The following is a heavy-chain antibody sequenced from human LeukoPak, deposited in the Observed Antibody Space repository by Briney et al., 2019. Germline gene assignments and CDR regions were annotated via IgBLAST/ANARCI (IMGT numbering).Heavy chain of an antibody. CDR2: IYNDGGLP. V-gene: IGHV3-33*06. CDR1: GFSFSSYG. D-gene: IGHD4-23*01. J-gene: IGHJ4*02. Sequence: GGSLRLSCTASGFSFSSYGMYWVRQAPGKGLEWVALIYNDGGLPNYLDSVRGRFTISRDNSKNTLYLQMNSLRVEDTAVYYCAKGHFIGNSEFLDNWGQGTLVSV. CDR3: AKGHFIGNSEFLDN.